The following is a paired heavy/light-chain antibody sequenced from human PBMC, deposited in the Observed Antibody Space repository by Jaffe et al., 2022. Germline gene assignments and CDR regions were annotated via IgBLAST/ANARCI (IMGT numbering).Light chain of an antibody. CDR1: SSDVGKYNF. CDR3: SSYTSIGPHVI. CDR2: DVS. J-gene: IGLJ2*01. V-gene: IGLV2-14*03. Sequence: QSALTQPASVSGSPGQSITISCIGTSSDVGKYNFVSWYQQHPGKAPKLLIYDVSDRPSGISNRFSGSKSGNTASLTISGLQVEDEADYYCSSYTSIGPHVIYGGGAKLTVL.
Heavy chain of an antibody. V-gene: IGHV3-30*02. Sequence: QVQLVESGGGVVQPGGSLRLSCAASGFTFSTYGMHWVRQAPGKGPEFVSFIWYHGTISTYADSVKGRFTISRDDSKNTLYLQMNSLRPEDTAVYYCAKGLIYGSGSYSERVIDSWGQGTLVTVSS. CDR3: AKGLIYGSGSYSERVIDS. J-gene: IGHJ4*02. CDR1: GFTFSTYG. CDR2: IWYHGTIS. D-gene: IGHD3-10*01.